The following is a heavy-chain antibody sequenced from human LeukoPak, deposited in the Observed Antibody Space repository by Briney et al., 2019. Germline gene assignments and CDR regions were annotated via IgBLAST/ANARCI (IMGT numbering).Heavy chain of an antibody. Sequence: PGGSLRLSCAASGFTVSSSYMYWVRQAPGKGLEWVSFFYRGDSTYYAESVRGRFTISRDNSKNTLYLLMNSLRAEDTAVYYCAKEYGGSTQGAFDLWGQGTMVTVSS. J-gene: IGHJ3*01. CDR3: AKEYGGSTQGAFDL. D-gene: IGHD3-16*01. V-gene: IGHV3-53*01. CDR2: FYRGDST. CDR1: GFTVSSSY.